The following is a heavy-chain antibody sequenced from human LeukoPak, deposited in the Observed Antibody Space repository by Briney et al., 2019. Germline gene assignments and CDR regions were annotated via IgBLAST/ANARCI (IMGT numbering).Heavy chain of an antibody. D-gene: IGHD1-26*01. Sequence: GGSLRLSCAASGFTFSSYWMSWVRQAPGKGLEWVANIKQDGSEKYYVDSVKGRFTISRDNAKNSLFLQMNSLRADDTALYYCARVSSSMGGATDYWGQGTLVTVSS. CDR3: ARVSSSMGGATDY. J-gene: IGHJ4*02. CDR1: GFTFSSYW. CDR2: IKQDGSEK. V-gene: IGHV3-7*01.